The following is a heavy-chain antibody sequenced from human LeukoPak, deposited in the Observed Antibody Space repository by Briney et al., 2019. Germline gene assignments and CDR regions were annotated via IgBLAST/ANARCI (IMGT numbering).Heavy chain of an antibody. CDR1: GYTFTGYY. CDR2: INPNSGDT. Sequence: ASVKVSCKASGYTFTGYYMHWVRQAPGQGLKWMGRINPNSGDTNYAQKFQGRVTMTRDTSISTAYMELSRLRSDDTAVYYCASYYDSSGYLSDYWGQGALVTVSS. D-gene: IGHD3-22*01. V-gene: IGHV1-2*06. CDR3: ASYYDSSGYLSDY. J-gene: IGHJ4*02.